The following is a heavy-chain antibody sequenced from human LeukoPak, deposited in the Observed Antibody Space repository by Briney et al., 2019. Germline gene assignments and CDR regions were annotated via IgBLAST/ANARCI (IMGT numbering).Heavy chain of an antibody. V-gene: IGHV4-59*01. CDR2: IYYSGST. Sequence: SETLSLTCTVSGGSISSYYWSWIRQPPGKGLEWIGYIYYSGSTNYNPSLKSRVTISVDTSKNQFSLKLSSVTAADTAVYYCARSFTMVRGVLDYWGQGTLVTVSS. CDR1: GGSISSYY. J-gene: IGHJ4*02. CDR3: ARSFTMVRGVLDY. D-gene: IGHD3-10*01.